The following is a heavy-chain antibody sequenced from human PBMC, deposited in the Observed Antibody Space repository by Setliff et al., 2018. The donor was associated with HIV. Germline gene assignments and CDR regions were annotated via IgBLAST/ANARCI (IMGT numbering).Heavy chain of an antibody. CDR3: AGGVPALEWLSYGWYFDL. CDR2: INHSGNT. CDR1: GGPFSGFY. V-gene: IGHV4-34*01. D-gene: IGHD3-3*01. J-gene: IGHJ2*01. Sequence: SETLSLTCAVYGGPFSGFYWAWIRQAPGKGLEWIGEINHSGNTNYNPSLKSRVTLGRDTSKNQFSLKLTSVTAADTADYYCAGGVPALEWLSYGWYFDLWGRGTLVTVSS.